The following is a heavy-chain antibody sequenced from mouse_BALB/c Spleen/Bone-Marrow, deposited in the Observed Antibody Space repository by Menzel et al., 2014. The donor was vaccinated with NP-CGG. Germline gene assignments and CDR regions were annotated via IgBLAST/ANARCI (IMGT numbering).Heavy chain of an antibody. CDR2: ISNGGGST. D-gene: IGHD2-4*01. CDR3: ARHNYDETWFAY. V-gene: IGHV5-12*02. J-gene: IGHJ3*01. CDR1: GFTFSDYY. Sequence: EVHLVESGGGLVQPGGSLKLSCATSGFTFSDYYMYWVRQTPEKRLEWVAYISNGGGSTYYPDTVKGRFTISRDNAKNTLYLQMRRLKSEDTAMYYCARHNYDETWFAYWGQGTLVTVSA.